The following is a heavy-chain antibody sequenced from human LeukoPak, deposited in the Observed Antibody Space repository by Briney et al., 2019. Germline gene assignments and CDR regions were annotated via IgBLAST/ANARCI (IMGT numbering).Heavy chain of an antibody. CDR2: IYYSGST. CDR3: ARLGNWFDP. D-gene: IGHD6-13*01. CDR1: GGSVSSGSYY. V-gene: IGHV4-61*01. Sequence: SETLSLTCTVSGGSVSSGSYYWSWIRQPPGKGLEWIGYIYYSGSTNYNPSLKSRVTISVDTSKNQFSLKLSSVTAADTAVYHCARLGNWFDPWGQGTLVTVSS. J-gene: IGHJ5*02.